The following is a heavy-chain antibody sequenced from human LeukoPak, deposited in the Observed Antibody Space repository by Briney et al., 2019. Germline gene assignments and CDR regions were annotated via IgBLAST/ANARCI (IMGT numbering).Heavy chain of an antibody. J-gene: IGHJ4*02. CDR1: GYTLTELS. D-gene: IGHD2-2*01. V-gene: IGHV1-24*01. CDR2: FDPEDGET. Sequence: GASVTVSCKVSGYTLTELSMHWVRQAPGKGLEWMGGFDPEDGETIYAQKFQGRVTMTEDTSTDTAYMELSSLRSEDTAVYYCAGRDCSSTSCPFDYWGQGTLVTVSS. CDR3: AGRDCSSTSCPFDY.